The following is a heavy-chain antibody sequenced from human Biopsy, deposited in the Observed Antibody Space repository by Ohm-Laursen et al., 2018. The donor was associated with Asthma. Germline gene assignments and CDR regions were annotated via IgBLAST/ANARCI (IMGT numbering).Heavy chain of an antibody. CDR2: MYSSGST. J-gene: IGHJ4*02. CDR3: ATDSGVLPLGD. D-gene: IGHD4-17*01. V-gene: IGHV4-59*01. CDR1: GGSISSYY. Sequence: SETLSLTCTVSGGSISSYYWSWIRQPPGRGLEWIGYMYSSGSTNYNPSLKSRVTISVDTSKNQFSLKLSSVTAADTATYYCATDSGVLPLGDWGQGSLVTVSS.